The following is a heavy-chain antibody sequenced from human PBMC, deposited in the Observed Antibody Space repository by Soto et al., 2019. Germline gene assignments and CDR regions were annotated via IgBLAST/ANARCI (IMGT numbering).Heavy chain of an antibody. CDR2: VYTDGTT. CDR1: GFTVSWNY. D-gene: IGHD5-12*01. CDR3: ARDVAAGSYYFDH. J-gene: IGHJ4*02. Sequence: EVQVVQSGGGLIQPGGALKLSCAVSGFTVSWNYMNWVCQAPGKGLEWVSVVYTDGTTYYADSVKGRFTISRDNSKNTLFLQMNSLRAEDTAIYYCARDVAAGSYYFDHWGQGSLVTVSS. V-gene: IGHV3-53*01.